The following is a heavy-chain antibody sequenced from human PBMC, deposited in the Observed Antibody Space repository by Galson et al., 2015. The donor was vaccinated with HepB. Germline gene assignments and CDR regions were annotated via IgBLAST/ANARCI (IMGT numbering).Heavy chain of an antibody. CDR2: INTDTGHP. V-gene: IGHV7-4-1*02. CDR3: ARHHGAFDI. Sequence: SVKVSCKASRYTFTNYGMNWVGQAPGQGLEWMGWINTDTGHPTYAQGFTGRFVFSLDTSVSTAYLQISSLKAEDTAMYYCARHHGAFDIWGQGTMVTVSS. CDR1: RYTFTNYG. J-gene: IGHJ3*02.